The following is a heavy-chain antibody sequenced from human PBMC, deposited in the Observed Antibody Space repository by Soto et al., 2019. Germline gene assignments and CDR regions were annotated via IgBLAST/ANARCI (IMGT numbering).Heavy chain of an antibody. D-gene: IGHD1-26*01. J-gene: IGHJ4*02. V-gene: IGHV3-7*05. CDR2: IKQDGSEK. Sequence: PWCCLRLSCAASGVTFSSYWMSWVRQAPGKGLEWVANIKQDGSEKYYVDSVKGRFTISRDNAKNSLYLQMNSLRAEDTAVYYCARDQLPGYWGQGTLVTVSS. CDR3: ARDQLPGY. CDR1: GVTFSSYW.